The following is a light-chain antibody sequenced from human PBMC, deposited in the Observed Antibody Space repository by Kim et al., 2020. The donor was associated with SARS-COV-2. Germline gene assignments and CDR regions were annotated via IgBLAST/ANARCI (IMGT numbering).Light chain of an antibody. Sequence: GQSVTISCTGTSSEVGGYNHVSWYQQHPGKAPKVMIYEVNKRPSGVPDRFSGSKSGNTASLTVSGLLAEDEADYYCTSYAGSNNWVFGGGTQLTVL. CDR3: TSYAGSNNWV. J-gene: IGLJ3*02. CDR1: SSEVGGYNH. V-gene: IGLV2-8*01. CDR2: EVN.